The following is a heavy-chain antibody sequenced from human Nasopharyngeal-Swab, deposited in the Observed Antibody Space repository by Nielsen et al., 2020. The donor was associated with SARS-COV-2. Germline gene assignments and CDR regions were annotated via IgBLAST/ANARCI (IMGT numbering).Heavy chain of an antibody. CDR1: GGSISSYY. CDR3: ARGDILTPYYYMDV. D-gene: IGHD3-9*01. J-gene: IGHJ6*03. V-gene: IGHV4-59*01. Sequence: SETLSLTCTVSGGSISSYYWNWVRQPPGKGLEWIAYVYYSGSTKYNPSLKSRVTISVDRAKNQVSLKLTSVTAADTAVYYCARGDILTPYYYMDVWGRWTTVAVSS. CDR2: VYYSGST.